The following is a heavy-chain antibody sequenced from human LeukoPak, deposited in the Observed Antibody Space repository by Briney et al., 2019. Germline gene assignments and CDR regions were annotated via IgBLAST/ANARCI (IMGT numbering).Heavy chain of an antibody. V-gene: IGHV3-23*01. CDR3: AKGGQNYDFWRFDY. D-gene: IGHD3-3*01. Sequence: PGGSRRLSGAASGFTFSNYAMNGGRQAPGKGRECGSSISVIGGSTYIADSVQGRVTISRDNSKNTIYIHMNSLSVEATDVDKCAKGGQNYDFWRFDYWGQGSLATVSS. J-gene: IGHJ4*02. CDR2: ISVIGGST. CDR1: GFTFSNYA.